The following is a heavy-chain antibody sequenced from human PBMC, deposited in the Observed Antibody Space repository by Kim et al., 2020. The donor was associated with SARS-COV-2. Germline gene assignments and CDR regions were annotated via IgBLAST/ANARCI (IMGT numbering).Heavy chain of an antibody. Sequence: ASVKVSCKASGYTFTSYYMHWVRQAPGQGLEWMGIINPSGGSTSYAQKFQGRVTMTRDTSTSTVYMELSSLRSEDTAVYYCARDQGQLWFSFPSGGMDVWGRGTTVTVSS. J-gene: IGHJ6*02. D-gene: IGHD5-18*01. V-gene: IGHV1-46*01. CDR3: ARDQGQLWFSFPSGGMDV. CDR1: GYTFTSYY. CDR2: INPSGGST.